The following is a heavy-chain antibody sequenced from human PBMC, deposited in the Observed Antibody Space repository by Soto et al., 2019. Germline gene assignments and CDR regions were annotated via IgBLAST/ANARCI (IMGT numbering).Heavy chain of an antibody. V-gene: IGHV6-1*01. CDR1: GDSVSSNSAA. D-gene: IGHD3-22*01. J-gene: IGHJ3*02. CDR2: TYYRSKWYN. Sequence: SQTLSLTCAISGDSVSSNSAAWNWIRQSPSRGLEWLGRTYYRSKWYNDYAVSVKSRITINPDTSKNQFSLKLSSVTAADTAVYYCARATQYYFDTSGYPTGPHFAFDIWGQGTMVTVSS. CDR3: ARATQYYFDTSGYPTGPHFAFDI.